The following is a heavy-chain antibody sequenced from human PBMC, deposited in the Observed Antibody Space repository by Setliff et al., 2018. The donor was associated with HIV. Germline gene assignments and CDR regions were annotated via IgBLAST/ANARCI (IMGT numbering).Heavy chain of an antibody. CDR3: ARGKGVGGVIITGGLDV. CDR2: MNPNSGVS. Sequence: GASVKVSCKPSGHTFTNYDIHWMRRATGQGLEWMGWMNPNSGVSGYALKFHDIFTMTRDTSITTAYMELSSLTSEDTAVYSCARGKGVGGVIITGGLDVWGQGTTVTVSS. CDR1: GHTFTNYD. V-gene: IGHV1-8*01. D-gene: IGHD3-10*01. J-gene: IGHJ6*02.